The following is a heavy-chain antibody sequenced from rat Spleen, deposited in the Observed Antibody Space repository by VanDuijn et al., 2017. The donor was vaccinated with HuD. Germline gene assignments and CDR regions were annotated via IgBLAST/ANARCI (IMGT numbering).Heavy chain of an antibody. V-gene: IGHV2-1*01. Sequence: QVQLKESRPGLVQPSQTLSLTCTVSGFSLTSNDVNWVRQPPRKGLEWMGGIWGDRSTNYNSALKSRLSISRDTSKSQVFLKMNSLQTEDTAIYFCTRDRPPYYYSSYIYGGFDYWGQGVMVTVSS. J-gene: IGHJ2*01. D-gene: IGHD1-2*01. CDR3: TRDRPPYYYSSYIYGGFDY. CDR2: IWGDRST. CDR1: GFSLTSND.